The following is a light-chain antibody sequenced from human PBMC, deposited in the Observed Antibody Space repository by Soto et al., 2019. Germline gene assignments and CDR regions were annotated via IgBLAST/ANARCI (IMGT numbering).Light chain of an antibody. CDR1: QDIGYA. J-gene: IGKJ4*01. V-gene: IGKV1-12*01. CDR2: TAS. Sequence: DIQMTQSPSSVSASVGDRVTITCRASQDIGYALAWFQQKPGEAPSLLMYTASSLHSGVPSRFNGSRSRTDFTLTISSLQPEDSATYYCQQGNSFPLTFGGGTKVEIK. CDR3: QQGNSFPLT.